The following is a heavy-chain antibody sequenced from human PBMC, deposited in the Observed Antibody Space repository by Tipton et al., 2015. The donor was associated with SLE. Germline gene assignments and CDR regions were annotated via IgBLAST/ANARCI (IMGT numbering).Heavy chain of an antibody. CDR1: GFMFSSYS. J-gene: IGHJ4*02. D-gene: IGHD6-19*01. V-gene: IGHV3-21*01. Sequence: SLRLSCAASGFMFSSYSLNWVRQAPGTGLEWVSSISSSSNYISYADSVKGRFTISRDNGKDSVYLQMNSLRAEDTAVYYCTRAHSSGWFSYFWGQGTLVTVSS. CDR2: ISSSSNYI. CDR3: TRAHSSGWFSYF.